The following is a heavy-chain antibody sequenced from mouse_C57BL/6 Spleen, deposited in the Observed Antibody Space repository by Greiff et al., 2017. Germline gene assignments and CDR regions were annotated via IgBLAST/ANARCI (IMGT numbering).Heavy chain of an antibody. V-gene: IGHV1-7*01. Sequence: VQRVESGAELAKPGASVKLSCKASGYTFTSYWMHWVKQRPGQGLEWIGYINPSSGYTKYNQKFKDKATLTADKSSRTAYMQLSSLTSEDSSVYYCARPGPDYYAMDYWGQGTSVTVSS. CDR2: INPSSGYT. CDR1: GYTFTSYW. CDR3: ARPGPDYYAMDY. J-gene: IGHJ4*01.